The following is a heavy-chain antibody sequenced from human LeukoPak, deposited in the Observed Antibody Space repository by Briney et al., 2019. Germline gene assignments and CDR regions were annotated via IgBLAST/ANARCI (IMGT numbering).Heavy chain of an antibody. V-gene: IGHV3-48*02. Sequence: GGSLRLSCAASGFTFSTYSMNWVRQAPGKGLEWVSYISGGSRAIYYADSVKGRFTISRDNAKNSLYLQMNSLRDEDTAVYYCARLRIGCFDYWGQGILVTVSS. J-gene: IGHJ4*02. CDR3: ARLRIGCFDY. CDR1: GFTFSTYS. D-gene: IGHD6-19*01. CDR2: ISGGSRAI.